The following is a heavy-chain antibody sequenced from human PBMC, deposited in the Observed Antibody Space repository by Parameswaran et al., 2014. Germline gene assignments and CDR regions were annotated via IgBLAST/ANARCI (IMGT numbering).Heavy chain of an antibody. Sequence: WVRQAPGQGLEWMGLINPSGGSTAYALKLQGRVTITRDTSTSTVYMELSSLTSDDTALYYCARDKEGDFTSWYYFDYWGQGTLVTVSS. J-gene: IGHJ4*02. CDR2: INPSGGST. CDR3: ARDKEGDFTSWYYFDY. D-gene: IGHD2-2*01. V-gene: IGHV1-46*04.